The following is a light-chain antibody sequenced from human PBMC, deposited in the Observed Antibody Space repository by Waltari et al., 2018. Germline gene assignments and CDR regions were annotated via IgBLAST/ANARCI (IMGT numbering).Light chain of an antibody. CDR2: SNN. CDR3: CSWDHSLDARV. Sequence: QSVLTQPPSASATPGQRVTLPCSGNRSNIGSSTVNWYQHVPGTAPKLLIYSNNQRPSGVPDRFSGSRSGTSASLAISGLQSEDEADYYCCSWDHSLDARVFGGGTTLTV. J-gene: IGLJ3*02. V-gene: IGLV1-44*01. CDR1: RSNIGSST.